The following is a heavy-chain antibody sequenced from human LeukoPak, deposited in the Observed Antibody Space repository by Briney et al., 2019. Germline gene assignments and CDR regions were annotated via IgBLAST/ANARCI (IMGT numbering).Heavy chain of an antibody. CDR3: ARGGGDRNWFDP. V-gene: IGHV4-61*02. CDR1: GGSISSASYY. D-gene: IGHD2-21*02. J-gene: IGHJ5*02. Sequence: SETLSLTGTVSGGSISSASYYWSWIRQPAGKGLEWIGRIYISGSTNYNPSLKSRVTISLDTSKNQFSLKLSSVTAADTAVYYCARGGGDRNWFDPWGHGTLVTVSS. CDR2: IYISGST.